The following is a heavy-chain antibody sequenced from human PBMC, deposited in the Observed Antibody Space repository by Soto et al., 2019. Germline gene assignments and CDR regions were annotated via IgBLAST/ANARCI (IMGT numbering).Heavy chain of an antibody. V-gene: IGHV1-18*01. CDR3: AGCLQQDYYYGMDV. Sequence: QAQLVQSGAEVKKPGASVKVSCKASGYTFYSQSISWVRQAPGQGLEWMGRISADNGNTKYAQKFRGRVTMTTDTSTSTVYMELRKLRAADTAVYYWAGCLQQDYYYGMDVWGQGTTCTFSS. D-gene: IGHD1-1*01. CDR2: ISADNGNT. J-gene: IGHJ6*02. CDR1: GYTFYSQS.